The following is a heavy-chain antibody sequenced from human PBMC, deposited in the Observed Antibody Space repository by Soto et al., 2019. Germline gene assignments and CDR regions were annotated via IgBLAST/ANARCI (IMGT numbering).Heavy chain of an antibody. CDR2: ISSGGSFI. Sequence: QVQLVESGGGLVKPGGSLRLSCAASGFTFSDYYMSWIRQAPGKGLEYISYISSGGSFIYYADSVKGRFTISRDTAKTSLYLQMNSLRAEDTAPYYCASRRYYEGSVPGYGMDVWGQGTTVTVSS. D-gene: IGHD3-16*01. V-gene: IGHV3-11*01. CDR1: GFTFSDYY. J-gene: IGHJ6*02. CDR3: ASRRYYEGSVPGYGMDV.